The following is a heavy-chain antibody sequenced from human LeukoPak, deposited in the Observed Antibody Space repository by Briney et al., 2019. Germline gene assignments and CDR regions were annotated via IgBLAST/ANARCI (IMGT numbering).Heavy chain of an antibody. V-gene: IGHV4-59*01. Sequence: SETLSLTCTVSGGSISNSYWSWIRQPPGQGLEWIGFFHDSESTNYNPSLKSRVSISLDTSKNQVSLWLSSVTAADTAVYYCARGDASGRPGIGFDFWGQGTLVTVSS. CDR3: ARGDASGRPGIGFDF. J-gene: IGHJ4*02. D-gene: IGHD1-26*01. CDR1: GGSISNSY. CDR2: FHDSEST.